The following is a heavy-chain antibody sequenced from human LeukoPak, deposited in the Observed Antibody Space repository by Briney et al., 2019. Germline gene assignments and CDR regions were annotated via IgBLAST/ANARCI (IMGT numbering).Heavy chain of an antibody. CDR3: ARDPSALWFGEEYYYYYMDV. D-gene: IGHD3-10*01. J-gene: IGHJ6*03. V-gene: IGHV3-21*01. CDR2: ISSSSSYI. Sequence: PGGSLRLSCAASGFTFSSYEMNWVRQAPGKGLEWVSSISSSSSYIYYADSVKGRFTISRDNAKNSLYLQMNSLRAEDTAVYYCARDPSALWFGEEYYYYYMDVWGKGTTVTISS. CDR1: GFTFSSYE.